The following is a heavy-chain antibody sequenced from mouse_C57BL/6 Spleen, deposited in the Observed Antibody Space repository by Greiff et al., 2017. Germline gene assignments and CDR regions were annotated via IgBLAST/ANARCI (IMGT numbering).Heavy chain of an antibody. J-gene: IGHJ2*01. V-gene: IGHV3-6*01. Sequence: EVKLMESGPGLVKPSQSLSLTCSVTGYSITSGYYWNWIRQFPGNKLEWMGYISYDGSNNYNPSPKNRISITRDTSKNQFFRKLNSVTTEDTATYYCARDPYYYGSSWGQGTTLTVSS. CDR2: ISYDGSN. CDR3: ARDPYYYGSS. CDR1: GYSITSGYY. D-gene: IGHD1-1*01.